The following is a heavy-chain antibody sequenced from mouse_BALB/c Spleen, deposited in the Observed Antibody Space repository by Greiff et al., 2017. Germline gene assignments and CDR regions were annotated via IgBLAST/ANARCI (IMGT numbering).Heavy chain of an antibody. CDR2: ILPGSGST. CDR1: GYTFSSYW. Sequence: QVQLKQSGAELMKPGASVKISCKATGYTFSSYWIEWVKQRPGHGLEWIGEILPGSGSTNYNEKFKGKATFTADTSSNTAYMQLSSLTSEDSAVYYCARGGTVVAYYFDYWGQGTTLTVSS. J-gene: IGHJ2*01. D-gene: IGHD1-1*01. V-gene: IGHV1-9*01. CDR3: ARGGTVVAYYFDY.